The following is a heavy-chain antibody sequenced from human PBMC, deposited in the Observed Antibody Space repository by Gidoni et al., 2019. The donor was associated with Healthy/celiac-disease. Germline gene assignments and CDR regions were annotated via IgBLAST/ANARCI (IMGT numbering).Heavy chain of an antibody. V-gene: IGHV3-33*01. CDR3: ARDLVRGSSTLYVPGY. D-gene: IGHD6-6*01. Sequence: QVQLVESGGDVVQPGRSLRLSCAASGFTFSSYGMHWVRQAPGKGLEWVAVIWYDGSNKYYADSVKGRFTISRDNSKNTLYLQMNSLRAEDTAVYYCARDLVRGSSTLYVPGYWGQGTLVTVSS. CDR2: IWYDGSNK. CDR1: GFTFSSYG. J-gene: IGHJ4*02.